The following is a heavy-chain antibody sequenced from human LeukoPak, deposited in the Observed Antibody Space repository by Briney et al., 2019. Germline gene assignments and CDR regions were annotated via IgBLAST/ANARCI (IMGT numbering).Heavy chain of an antibody. CDR1: GYTFTSYG. CDR3: ARADCGGDCPYYYYGMDV. Sequence: ASVKVSCKASGYTFTSYGISWVRQAPGQGLEWMGWISAYNGNTNYAQKLQGRVTMTTDTSTSTAYMELRSLRSDDTAVYYCARADCGGDCPYYYYGMDVWGQGTTVTVSS. CDR2: ISAYNGNT. V-gene: IGHV1-18*01. D-gene: IGHD2-21*02. J-gene: IGHJ6*02.